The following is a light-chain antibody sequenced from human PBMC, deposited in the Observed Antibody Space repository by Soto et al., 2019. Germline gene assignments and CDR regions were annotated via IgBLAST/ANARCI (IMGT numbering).Light chain of an antibody. J-gene: IGKJ4*01. CDR2: AAS. V-gene: IGKV1-39*01. CDR3: QQSYSAPLT. CDR1: QSISNY. Sequence: DIQMTQSPSSLSASVGDRVTITCRASQSISNYLNWYQQKPGKAPKLLIYAASSLQSGVPSRFSGSGSWTDFTLTISSLQPEDFATYYCQQSYSAPLTFGGGTKVDIK.